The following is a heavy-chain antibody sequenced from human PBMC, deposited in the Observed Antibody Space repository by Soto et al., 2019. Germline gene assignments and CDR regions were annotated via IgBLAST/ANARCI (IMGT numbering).Heavy chain of an antibody. J-gene: IGHJ3*01. CDR2: ISNSGTTI. Sequence: PGGSLRLSCAASGFTFSSYSMNWVRQAPGKGLEWVSYISNSGTTIYYADSVKGRFTISRDNAKNSLYLQMNSLRDEDTAVYYCGRDRGSSGWYELDFWGQGTMVTVSS. CDR1: GFTFSSYS. V-gene: IGHV3-48*02. D-gene: IGHD6-19*01. CDR3: GRDRGSSGWYELDF.